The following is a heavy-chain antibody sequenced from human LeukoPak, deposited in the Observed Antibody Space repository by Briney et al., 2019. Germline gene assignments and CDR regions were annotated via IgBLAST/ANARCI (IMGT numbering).Heavy chain of an antibody. CDR2: IKQDGSEK. CDR1: GFTFSSYW. Sequence: GGSLRLSCVASGFTFSSYWMSWVRQAPGKGLEGVANIKQDGSEKYYVDSVKGRFTISRNNAKNSLYLQMNSLRAEDTAVYYCAREYSCGDLDYWGQGTLVTVSS. J-gene: IGHJ4*02. D-gene: IGHD5-18*01. CDR3: AREYSCGDLDY. V-gene: IGHV3-7*01.